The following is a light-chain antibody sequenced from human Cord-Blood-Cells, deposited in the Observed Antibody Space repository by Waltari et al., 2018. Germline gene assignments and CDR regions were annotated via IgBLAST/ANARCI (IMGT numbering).Light chain of an antibody. CDR2: DVS. Sequence: QSALTQPASVSGSPGQSITIPCTGTSSDVGGYNYVSWYQQNPGKAPKLLIYDVSNRPSGVSNRFSGSKSGNTASLTISGLQAEDEADYYCSSYTSSSTLVFGTGTKVTVL. V-gene: IGLV2-14*01. J-gene: IGLJ1*01. CDR1: SSDVGGYNY. CDR3: SSYTSSSTLV.